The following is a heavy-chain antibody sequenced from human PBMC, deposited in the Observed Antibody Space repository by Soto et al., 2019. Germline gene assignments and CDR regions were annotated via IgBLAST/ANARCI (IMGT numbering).Heavy chain of an antibody. CDR2: ISAYNGNT. CDR3: ARDQVSAAGRHFYYGMDV. CDR1: GYTFTSYG. Sequence: GASVKVSCKASGYTFTSYGISWVRQAPGQGLEWMGWISAYNGNTNYAQKLQGRVTMTTDTSTSTAYMELRSLRSDDTAVYYCARDQVSAAGRHFYYGMDVWGQETMVTVSS. V-gene: IGHV1-18*01. J-gene: IGHJ6*02. D-gene: IGHD6-13*01.